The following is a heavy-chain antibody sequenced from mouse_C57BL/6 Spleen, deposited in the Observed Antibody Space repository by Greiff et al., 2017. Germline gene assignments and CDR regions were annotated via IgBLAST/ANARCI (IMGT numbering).Heavy chain of an antibody. CDR1: GYAFSSSW. Sequence: QVQLQQSGPELVKPGASVKISCKASGYAFSSSWMNWVKQRPGKGLEWIGRIYPGDGDTNYNGKFKGKATLTADKSSSTAYMQLSSLTSEDSAVSFCARTGAYYAMDYWGQGTSVTVSS. V-gene: IGHV1-82*01. CDR2: IYPGDGDT. CDR3: ARTGAYYAMDY. J-gene: IGHJ4*01.